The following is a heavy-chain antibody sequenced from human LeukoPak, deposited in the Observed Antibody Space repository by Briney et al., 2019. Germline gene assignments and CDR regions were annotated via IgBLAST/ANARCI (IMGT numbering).Heavy chain of an antibody. J-gene: IGHJ4*02. D-gene: IGHD3-22*01. CDR2: IYHSGST. CDR1: GYSISSGYY. V-gene: IGHV4-38-2*01. Sequence: SETLSLTCAVSGYSISSGYYWGWIRQPPGKGLEWIGSIYHSGSTYYNPSLKSRVTISVDTSKNQFSLKLSSVTAADTAVYYCARTDYYDSSGGLPGYFDYWGQGTLVTVS. CDR3: ARTDYYDSSGGLPGYFDY.